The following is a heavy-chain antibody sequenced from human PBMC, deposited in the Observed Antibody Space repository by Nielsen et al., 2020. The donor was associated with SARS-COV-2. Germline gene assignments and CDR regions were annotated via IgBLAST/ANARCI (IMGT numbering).Heavy chain of an antibody. CDR2: ISWNSGSI. V-gene: IGHV3-9*01. Sequence: GGSLRLSCAASGFTFDDYAMHWVRQAPGKGLEWVSGISWNSGSIGYADSVKGRFTISRDNAKNSLYLQMNSLRAEDTALYYCASYYGGANQHWGQGTLVTVSS. CDR3: ASYYGGANQH. CDR1: GFTFDDYA. D-gene: IGHD4-23*01. J-gene: IGHJ1*01.